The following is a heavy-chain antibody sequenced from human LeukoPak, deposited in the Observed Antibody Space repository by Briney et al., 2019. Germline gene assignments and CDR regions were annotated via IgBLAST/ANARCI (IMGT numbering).Heavy chain of an antibody. CDR3: ARASAAAIPYYYYYYGMDV. Sequence: GASVKVSCKASGYTFTGYYMHWVRQAPGQGLEWMGWINPNSGGTNYAQKFQGRVTMTRDTSISTAYMELSRLRSDDTAVYYCARASAAAIPYYYYYYGMDVWGQGTTVTVS. CDR1: GYTFTGYY. D-gene: IGHD2-2*02. CDR2: INPNSGGT. V-gene: IGHV1-2*02. J-gene: IGHJ6*02.